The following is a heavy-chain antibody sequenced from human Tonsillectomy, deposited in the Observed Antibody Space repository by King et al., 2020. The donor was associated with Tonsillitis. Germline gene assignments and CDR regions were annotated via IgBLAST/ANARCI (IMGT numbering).Heavy chain of an antibody. J-gene: IGHJ6*02. Sequence: VQLQESGPGLVKSSETLSLTCAVSGGSVTSYYWSWIRQTPGKGLQWIGYSHYSGTSSHNPSLNSRVSMSVDTSKNQLSLKLRSVTAADTAVYYCARDGRYCSGQSCYSGTGTRQFFYYGMDVWGQGTTVIVSS. CDR1: GGSVTSYY. D-gene: IGHD2-15*01. CDR3: ARDGRYCSGQSCYSGTGTRQFFYYGMDV. V-gene: IGHV4-59*02. CDR2: SHYSGTS.